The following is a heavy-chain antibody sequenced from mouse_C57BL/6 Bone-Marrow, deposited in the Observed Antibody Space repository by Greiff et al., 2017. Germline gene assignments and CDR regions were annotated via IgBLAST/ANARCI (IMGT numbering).Heavy chain of an antibody. CDR2: ILPGSGST. V-gene: IGHV1-9*01. Sequence: QVQLQQSGAELMKPGASVKLSCKATGYTFTGYWIEWVKQRPGHGLEWIGEILPGSGSTNYHEKFKGKATFTADTSSNTVYMQLSSLTTEDSAIYYCAGVITTVEDWGQGTLVTVSA. D-gene: IGHD1-1*01. CDR3: AGVITTVED. CDR1: GYTFTGYW. J-gene: IGHJ3*01.